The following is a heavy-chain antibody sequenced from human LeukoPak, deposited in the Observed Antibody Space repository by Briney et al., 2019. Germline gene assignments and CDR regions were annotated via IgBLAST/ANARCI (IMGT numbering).Heavy chain of an antibody. CDR1: GFTFSGSA. CDR3: TRHDLSQI. Sequence: PGGSLRLSCAASGFTFSGSAMHWVRQASGKGLEWVGRIRSKANNYATAYAASVKGRFTISRDDSKNTAYLQMNSLKTEDTAVYYCTRHDLSQIWGQGTLATVSS. J-gene: IGHJ4*02. V-gene: IGHV3-73*01. CDR2: IRSKANNYAT.